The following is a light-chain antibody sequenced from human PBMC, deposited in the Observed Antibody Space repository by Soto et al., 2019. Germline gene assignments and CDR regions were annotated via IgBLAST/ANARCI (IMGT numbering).Light chain of an antibody. CDR1: QSLSSTY. J-gene: IGKJ1*01. CDR2: GAS. V-gene: IGKV3-20*01. CDR3: QQYGKSTRT. Sequence: EIVLTQSPGTLSLSPGERATLSCRASQSLSSTYLAWYQQKPGQAPRLLIYGASSRATGIPTRFSGSGSGTDFTLTISRLEPEDFAVYYCQQYGKSTRTFGQGTKVDIX.